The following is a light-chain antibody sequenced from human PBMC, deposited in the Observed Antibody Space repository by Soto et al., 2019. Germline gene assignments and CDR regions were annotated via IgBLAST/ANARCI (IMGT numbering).Light chain of an antibody. J-gene: IGLJ1*01. CDR2: EVS. CDR1: SSDVGGYNY. V-gene: IGLV2-14*01. CDR3: SSYTSTSTRV. Sequence: QSVLAQPAFVSWSPGQSITMSCTGTSSDVGGYNYVSLYQHPPGKAPKLMISEVSNRPSGVSNRFSGSKSGNTASLTISGLQAEDEADYYCSSYTSTSTRVFGTGTKVTVL.